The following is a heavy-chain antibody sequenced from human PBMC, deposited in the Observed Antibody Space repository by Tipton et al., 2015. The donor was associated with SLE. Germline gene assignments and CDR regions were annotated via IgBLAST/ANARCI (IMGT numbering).Heavy chain of an antibody. CDR3: ARARRPDGSFDGMDV. Sequence: SGAEVKVSCKASRYTFTTYPMNWVRQAPGQGLEWMGRINTNTGNPTYAQNFTGRFVFSLDTSVSTAYLHISRLKAEDTAVYYCARARRPDGSFDGMDVWGQGTTVTVSS. CDR1: RYTFTTYP. D-gene: IGHD2-2*01. V-gene: IGHV7-4-1*02. J-gene: IGHJ6*02. CDR2: INTNTGNP.